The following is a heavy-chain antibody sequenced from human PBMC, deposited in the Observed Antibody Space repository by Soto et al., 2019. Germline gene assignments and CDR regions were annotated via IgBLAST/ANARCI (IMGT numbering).Heavy chain of an antibody. CDR2: INWNGDNI. CDR1: GFTFDDYG. CDR3: ARDVGVAAVAMVDDAFDI. V-gene: IGHV3-20*04. D-gene: IGHD6-13*01. Sequence: EVQLVESGGGVVRPGGSLRLSCAASGFTFDDYGMSWVRQAPGKGLEWVSSINWNGDNIDYEDSVKGRFTISRDNAKNSLYVQMSSLRTEYTALYYCARDVGVAAVAMVDDAFDIWGQGTMVTVSS. J-gene: IGHJ3*02.